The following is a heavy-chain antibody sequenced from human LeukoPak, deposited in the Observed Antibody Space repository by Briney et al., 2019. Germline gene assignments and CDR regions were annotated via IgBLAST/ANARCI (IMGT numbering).Heavy chain of an antibody. Sequence: SETLSLTCTVFGGSISSYYWSWIRQPPGKGLEWIGYIYYSGSTNYNPSLKSRVTISVDTSKNQFSLKLSSVTAADTAVYYCARGAYYDSSGYYFDFDYWGQGTLVTVSS. D-gene: IGHD3-22*01. V-gene: IGHV4-59*01. J-gene: IGHJ4*02. CDR1: GGSISSYY. CDR2: IYYSGST. CDR3: ARGAYYDSSGYYFDFDY.